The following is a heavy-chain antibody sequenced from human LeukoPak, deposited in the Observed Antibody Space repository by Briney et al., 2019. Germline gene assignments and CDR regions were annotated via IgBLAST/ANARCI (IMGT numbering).Heavy chain of an antibody. D-gene: IGHD2-2*01. Sequence: ASVKVSCKASGYTFTSYGISWVRQAPGQGLEWMGWISTYNGNTNYAQKLQGRVAMTTDTSTSTAYMELRSLRSDDTAVYYCARDHRGSTSCYSCSRWFDPWGQGTLVTVSS. CDR1: GYTFTSYG. V-gene: IGHV1-18*01. J-gene: IGHJ5*02. CDR2: ISTYNGNT. CDR3: ARDHRGSTSCYSCSRWFDP.